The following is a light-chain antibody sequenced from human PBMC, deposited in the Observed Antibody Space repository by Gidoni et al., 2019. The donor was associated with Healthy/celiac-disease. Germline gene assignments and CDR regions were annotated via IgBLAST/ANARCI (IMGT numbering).Light chain of an antibody. CDR2: DVS. Sequence: QSALTQPASVSGSPGQSIPISCTGTSSDVGGYNYVSCYQQHPGKSPKLMIYDVSNLPSGVSNRFAGSKSGNTASLTISGLQAEDEADYYCSSYTSSSTPYVVFGGGTKLTVL. V-gene: IGLV2-14*01. J-gene: IGLJ2*01. CDR1: SSDVGGYNY. CDR3: SSYTSSSTPYVV.